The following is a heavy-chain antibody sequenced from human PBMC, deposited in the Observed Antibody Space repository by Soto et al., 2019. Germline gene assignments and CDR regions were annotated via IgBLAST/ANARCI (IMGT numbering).Heavy chain of an antibody. CDR3: ATHGLPNYCYYGMDV. CDR2: IIPIFGTA. J-gene: IGHJ6*02. Sequence: QVQLVQSGAEVKKPGSSVKVSCKASGGTFSSYAISWVRQAPGQGLEWMGGIIPIFGTADYAQKFQCRVTITADESTTTAYMELSSLRSEDTAVYYCATHGLPNYCYYGMDVWGQVTTVTVSS. CDR1: GGTFSSYA. V-gene: IGHV1-69*12. D-gene: IGHD5-18*01.